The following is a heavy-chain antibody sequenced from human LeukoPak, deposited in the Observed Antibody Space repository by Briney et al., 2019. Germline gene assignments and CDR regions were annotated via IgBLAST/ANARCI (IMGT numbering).Heavy chain of an antibody. V-gene: IGHV4-59*08. J-gene: IGHJ1*01. D-gene: IGHD3-10*01. CDR1: GGSISGYY. CDR3: ARYGSGSYSDDHFQH. CDR2: IYYSGST. Sequence: KTSETLSLTCTVSGGSISGYYWSWIRQPPGKGLEWIGFIYYSGSTKYNPSLESRVTISVDTSKNQFSLKLTSVTAADTAVYYCARYGSGSYSDDHFQHWGQGTLVTVSS.